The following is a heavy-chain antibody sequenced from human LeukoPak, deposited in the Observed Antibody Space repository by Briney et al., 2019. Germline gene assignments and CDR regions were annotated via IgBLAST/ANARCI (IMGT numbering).Heavy chain of an antibody. J-gene: IGHJ5*02. Sequence: GGSLRLSCAASGFTFSDYWMSWVRHAPGKGLEWVANIKKDGSDKYYVDSVKGRFTVSRDNAKNSLYLQMNSLRAEDTAVYYCLHYPSGLPWAQGPLLPVSS. CDR1: GFTFSDYW. V-gene: IGHV3-7*01. D-gene: IGHD3-10*01. CDR2: IKKDGSDK. CDR3: LHYPSGLP.